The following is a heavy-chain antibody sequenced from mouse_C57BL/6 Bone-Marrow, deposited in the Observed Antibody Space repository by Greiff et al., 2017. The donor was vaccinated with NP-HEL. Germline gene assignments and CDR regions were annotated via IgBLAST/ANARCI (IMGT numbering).Heavy chain of an antibody. CDR2: IYPGSGST. CDR3: ARLREPGNYFDY. CDR1: GYTFTSYW. V-gene: IGHV1-55*01. Sequence: QVQLKQPGAELVKPGASVKMSCKASGYTFTSYWITWVKQRPGQGLEWIGDIYPGSGSTNYNEKFKSKATLTVDTSSSTAYMQLSSLTSEDSAVYYCARLREPGNYFDYWGQGTTLTVSS. J-gene: IGHJ2*01.